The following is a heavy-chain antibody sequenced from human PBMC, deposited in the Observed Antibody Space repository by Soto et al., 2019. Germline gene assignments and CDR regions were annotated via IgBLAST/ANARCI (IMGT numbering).Heavy chain of an antibody. CDR2: INHSGST. Sequence: SEILSLTCAVYGGSFSGYYWSWIRQPPGKGLEWIGEINHSGSTNYNPSLKSRVTISVDTSKNQFSLKLSSVTAADTAVYYCARVQGASGDHDYIWGSYRSLLFDYWGQGTLVTVSS. CDR3: ARVQGASGDHDYIWGSYRSLLFDY. D-gene: IGHD3-16*02. CDR1: GGSFSGYY. J-gene: IGHJ4*02. V-gene: IGHV4-34*01.